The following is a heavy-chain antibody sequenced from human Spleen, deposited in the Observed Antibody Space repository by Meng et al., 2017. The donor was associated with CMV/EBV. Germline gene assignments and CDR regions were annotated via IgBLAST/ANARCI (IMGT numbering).Heavy chain of an antibody. CDR1: GFTFSSYS. Sequence: GESLKISCAASGFTFSSYSMNWVRQAPGKGLEWVADISYDGNDKYYADSVKGRFTISRDNSKNTLYLQMNSLRAEDSAVYFCAREGYTLGRFGAFDIWGQGTMVTVSS. J-gene: IGHJ3*02. V-gene: IGHV3-30*03. D-gene: IGHD2-2*02. CDR3: AREGYTLGRFGAFDI. CDR2: ISYDGNDK.